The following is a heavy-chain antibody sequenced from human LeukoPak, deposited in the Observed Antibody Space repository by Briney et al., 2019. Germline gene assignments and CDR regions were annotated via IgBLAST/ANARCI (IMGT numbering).Heavy chain of an antibody. CDR1: GYSFSNYW. J-gene: IGHJ4*02. CDR3: ATQGGVGATSKSLNWFDY. D-gene: IGHD1-26*01. Sequence: GESLKISCQGSGYSFSNYWIGWVRQMPGKGLEWMGIIYPGDSDTRYSPSFQGQVTISADKSISTAYLQWSSLKASDTAMYYCATQGGVGATSKSLNWFDYWGQGTLVTVSS. V-gene: IGHV5-51*01. CDR2: IYPGDSDT.